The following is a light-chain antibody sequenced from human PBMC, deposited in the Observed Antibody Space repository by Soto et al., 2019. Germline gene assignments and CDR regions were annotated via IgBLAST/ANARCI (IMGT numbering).Light chain of an antibody. V-gene: IGLV2-23*02. CDR3: CSYAAGISTLV. CDR1: SSDVGNYNL. Sequence: QSVLTQPASVSGSPGQSITISCKGTSSDVGNYNLVSWYQQLPGKAPKLMICEVSKRPSGVSNRFSGSKSGNTASLTISGLQAEDEADYYCCSYAAGISTLVFGGGTKLTVL. J-gene: IGLJ2*01. CDR2: EVS.